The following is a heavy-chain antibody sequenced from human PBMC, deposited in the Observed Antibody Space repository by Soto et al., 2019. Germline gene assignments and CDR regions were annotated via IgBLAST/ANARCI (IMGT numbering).Heavy chain of an antibody. Sequence: ASVKVSCKASGGTFSSYAISWVRQAPGQGLEWMGGIIPIFGTANYAQKFQGRVTITADKSTSTAYMELSSLRSEDTAVYYCAREGAAAGSGGSYYYYGMDVWGQGTTVTVS. D-gene: IGHD6-13*01. CDR2: IIPIFGTA. V-gene: IGHV1-69*06. CDR1: GGTFSSYA. J-gene: IGHJ6*02. CDR3: AREGAAAGSGGSYYYYGMDV.